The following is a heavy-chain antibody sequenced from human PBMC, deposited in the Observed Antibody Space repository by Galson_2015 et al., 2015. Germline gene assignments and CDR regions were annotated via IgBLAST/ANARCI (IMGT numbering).Heavy chain of an antibody. Sequence: SLRLSCAASGFIFSDYYMSWIRQAPGKGLEWVAHITDRSTYTNYADSVKGRFTVSRDNAQNSLFLQMNSLTAEDTAVYYCARSVEILPPDDGGRGTLVTVAS. CDR3: ARSVEILPPDD. V-gene: IGHV3-11*06. CDR1: GFIFSDYY. D-gene: IGHD1-7*01. CDR2: ITDRSTYT. J-gene: IGHJ4*02.